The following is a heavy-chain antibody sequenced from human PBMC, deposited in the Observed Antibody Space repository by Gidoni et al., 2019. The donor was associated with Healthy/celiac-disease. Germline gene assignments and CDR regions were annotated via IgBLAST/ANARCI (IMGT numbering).Heavy chain of an antibody. CDR3: ARRGYCSSTSCYEYAFDI. CDR2: IYYSGST. Sequence: QLQLQESGPGLVKPSETLSLTCTVSGGSISSSRYYWGWIRQPPGKGLEWIVSIYYSGSTYYNPSLKSRVTISVDTSKNQFSLKLSSVTAADTAVYYCARRGYCSSTSCYEYAFDIWGQGTMVTVSS. CDR1: GGSISSSRYY. D-gene: IGHD2-2*01. V-gene: IGHV4-39*01. J-gene: IGHJ3*02.